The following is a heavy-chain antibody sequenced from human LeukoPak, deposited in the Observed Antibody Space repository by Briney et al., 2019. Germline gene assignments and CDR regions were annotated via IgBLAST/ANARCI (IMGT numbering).Heavy chain of an antibody. CDR2: ISAYNGNT. V-gene: IGHV1-18*01. CDR1: GYTFTSYG. CDR3: ARASITMVRGAIITPDY. Sequence: ASVKVSCKASGYTFTSYGISWVRQAPGQGLEWMGWISAYNGNTNYAQKLQGRVTMTTDTSTSTAYMELRSLRSDDTAVYYCARASITMVRGAIITPDYWGQGTLVTVSS. J-gene: IGHJ4*02. D-gene: IGHD3-10*01.